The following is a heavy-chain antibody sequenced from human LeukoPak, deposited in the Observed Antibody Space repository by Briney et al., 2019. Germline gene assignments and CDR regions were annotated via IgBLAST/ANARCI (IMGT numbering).Heavy chain of an antibody. Sequence: GGSLRLSCAASGFTFSTNVMSWVRQAPGKGLEWVSTISGISGNTHYADSVKGRFNISRDNYKNTLFLQMNSLRAEDTAVYYCAKVEGATSSLSFDYWGRGTLVTVSS. CDR1: GFTFSTNV. J-gene: IGHJ4*02. CDR2: ISGISGNT. V-gene: IGHV3-23*01. CDR3: AKVEGATSSLSFDY. D-gene: IGHD1-26*01.